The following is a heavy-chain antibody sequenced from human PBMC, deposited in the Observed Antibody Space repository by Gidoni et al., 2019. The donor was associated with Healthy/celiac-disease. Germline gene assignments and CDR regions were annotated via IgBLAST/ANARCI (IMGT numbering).Heavy chain of an antibody. CDR2: ISGSGGST. CDR3: AKDADYDILTGYVPYFDY. D-gene: IGHD3-9*01. J-gene: IGHJ4*02. CDR1: GFTFSSYA. V-gene: IGHV3-23*04. Sequence: EVQLVESGGGLVQPGGSMRLSCAASGFTFSSYAMIWVRQAPGKGLEWVSAISGSGGSTYYADSVKGRFTISRDNSKNTLYLQMNSLTAEDTAVYYCAKDADYDILTGYVPYFDYWGQGTLVTVSS.